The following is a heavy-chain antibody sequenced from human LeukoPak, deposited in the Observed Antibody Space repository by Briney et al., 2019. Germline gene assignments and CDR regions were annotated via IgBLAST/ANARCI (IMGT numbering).Heavy chain of an antibody. CDR2: IYSDGRT. CDR1: VFTVSSNY. D-gene: IGHD2-15*01. V-gene: IGHV3-53*01. CDR3: ARGGGLLVAATFDY. Sequence: GGSLRLSCAASVFTVSSNYMSWVRQAPGKGLEWVSVIYSDGRTYYADSVKGRFTISRDKSKNTLHLQMNSLRAEDTAVYYCARGGGLLVAATFDYWGQGTLVTVSS. J-gene: IGHJ4*02.